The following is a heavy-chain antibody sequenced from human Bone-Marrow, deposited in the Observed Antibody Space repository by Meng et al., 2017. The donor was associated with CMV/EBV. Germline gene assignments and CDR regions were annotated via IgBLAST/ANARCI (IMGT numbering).Heavy chain of an antibody. CDR2: ISSSGGTI. V-gene: IGHV3-11*04. D-gene: IGHD6-6*01. J-gene: IGHJ4*02. CDR1: GFSFGDVY. Sequence: GGSLRLSCGASGFSFGDVYMTWIRRAPGRGLEWLSSISSSGGTIYSADSVKGRFTISRDNAHNSLYLQMNSLRAEDTAVYYCARCAWGSSLTDYWGQGTLVTVSS. CDR3: ARCAWGSSLTDY.